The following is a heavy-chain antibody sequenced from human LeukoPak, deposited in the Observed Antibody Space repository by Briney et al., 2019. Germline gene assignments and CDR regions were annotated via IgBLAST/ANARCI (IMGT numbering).Heavy chain of an antibody. Sequence: ASVKVSCKASGYTFTGYYMHWVRQAPGQGLEWMGWINPNSGGTNYAQKFQGRVTMTRDTSISTAYMELSRLRSDDTAVYYCARDYSGSNIVVVVAAGGAFDIWGQGTMVTVSS. J-gene: IGHJ3*02. V-gene: IGHV1-2*02. CDR3: ARDYSGSNIVVVVAAGGAFDI. D-gene: IGHD2-15*01. CDR2: INPNSGGT. CDR1: GYTFTGYY.